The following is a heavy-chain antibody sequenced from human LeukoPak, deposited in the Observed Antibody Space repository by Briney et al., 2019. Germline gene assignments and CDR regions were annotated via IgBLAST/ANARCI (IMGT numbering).Heavy chain of an antibody. CDR2: IIPIFGTA. J-gene: IGHJ4*02. CDR1: GGTFSSYA. Sequence: ASVKVSCKASGGTFSSYAISWVRQAPGQGLEWMGGIIPIFGTANYAQKFQGRVTITADESTSTAYMELSSLRSEDTAVYYCARDRGFGEPPYYWGQGTLVTVSS. V-gene: IGHV1-69*13. CDR3: ARDRGFGEPPYY. D-gene: IGHD3-10*01.